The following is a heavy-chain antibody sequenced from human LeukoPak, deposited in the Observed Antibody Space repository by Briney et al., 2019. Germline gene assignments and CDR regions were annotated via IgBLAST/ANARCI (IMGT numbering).Heavy chain of an antibody. CDR3: AKDMHYNDGRWEFDP. CDR2: MIGTGDT. Sequence: PGGSLRLSXVASGFNFGNFAVTWVRQAPGKGLEWVSGMIGTGDTYYADSVKGRFTMFRDYSRTTLYLQMNNLIFEDTAIYYCAKDMHYNDGRWEFDPWGQGTLVTVSS. D-gene: IGHD5-24*01. J-gene: IGHJ5*02. V-gene: IGHV3-23*01. CDR1: GFNFGNFA.